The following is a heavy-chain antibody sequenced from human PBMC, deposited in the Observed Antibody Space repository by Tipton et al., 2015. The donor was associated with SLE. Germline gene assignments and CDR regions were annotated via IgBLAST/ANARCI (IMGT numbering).Heavy chain of an antibody. CDR2: ISDSGGST. J-gene: IGHJ2*01. Sequence: LSLTCTVSGGSISSSLYYWGWIRQAPGKGLEWVSTISDSGGSTYYADSVKGRFTISRDNSKNTLYLQMSSLRAEDTAVYYCARESAVPGDYYFDLWGRGTLVTVSS. D-gene: IGHD6-19*01. CDR3: ARESAVPGDYYFDL. V-gene: IGHV3-23*01. CDR1: GGSISSSLYY.